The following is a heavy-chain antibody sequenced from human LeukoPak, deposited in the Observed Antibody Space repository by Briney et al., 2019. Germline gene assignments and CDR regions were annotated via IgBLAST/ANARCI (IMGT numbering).Heavy chain of an antibody. CDR3: VRTYSIGWSLGVFDI. CDR2: IYYSGTT. D-gene: IGHD6-19*01. V-gene: IGHV4-39*01. Sequence: PSETLPLTCTVSDGSINSSSRNSYYWGWIRQPPGKGPEWVGGIYYSGTTYYSPPLESRVTISVDMSKNQFSMRLSSVTAADTAVYYCVRTYSIGWSLGVFDIWGQGTMVTVSS. CDR1: DGSINSSSRNSYY. J-gene: IGHJ3*02.